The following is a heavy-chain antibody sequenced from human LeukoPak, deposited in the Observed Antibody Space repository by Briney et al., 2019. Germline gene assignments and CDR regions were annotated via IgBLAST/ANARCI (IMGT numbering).Heavy chain of an antibody. D-gene: IGHD4-17*01. CDR1: GGSFSGYY. CDR3: ARISMSRGNYGDYVDAFDI. V-gene: IGHV4-34*01. J-gene: IGHJ3*02. Sequence: PSETLSLTCAVYGGSFSGYYWSWIRQPPGKGLEWIGEINHSGSTNYNPSLKSRVTISVDTSKNQFSLKLSSVTAADTAVYYCARISMSRGNYGDYVDAFDIWGQGTMVTVSS. CDR2: INHSGST.